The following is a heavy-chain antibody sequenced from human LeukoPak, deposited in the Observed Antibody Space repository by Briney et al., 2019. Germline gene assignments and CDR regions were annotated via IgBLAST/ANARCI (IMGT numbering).Heavy chain of an antibody. Sequence: GGSLRLSCAASEFTVSSSYMNWVRQAPGKGLEWVSVIYSGGSTYYADSVKGRFTISRDNSKNTLYLQMNSLRAEDTAVYYCARVNAPFWSGSMDVWGKGTTVTVSS. CDR2: IYSGGST. CDR3: ARVNAPFWSGSMDV. J-gene: IGHJ6*03. V-gene: IGHV3-66*02. CDR1: EFTVSSSY. D-gene: IGHD3-3*01.